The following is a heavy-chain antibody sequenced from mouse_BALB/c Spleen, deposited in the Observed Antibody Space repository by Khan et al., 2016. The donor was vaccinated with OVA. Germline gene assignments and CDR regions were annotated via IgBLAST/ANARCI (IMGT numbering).Heavy chain of an antibody. Sequence: QVQLQQSGAELVKPGASVKLSCKTSGYTFTSYWIQWVKQRPGQGLGWIGQIFPGTGNTYYNENFKGKATLPVATSSSTAYVPLSILPSEDSAVYFCARGYFGNDEFVYWGQGTLVTVSP. J-gene: IGHJ3*01. CDR2: IFPGTGNT. D-gene: IGHD2-2*01. CDR3: ARGYFGNDEFVY. V-gene: IGHV1S132*01. CDR1: GYTFTSYW.